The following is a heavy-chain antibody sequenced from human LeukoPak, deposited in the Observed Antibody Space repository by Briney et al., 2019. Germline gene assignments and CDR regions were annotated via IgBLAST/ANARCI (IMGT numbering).Heavy chain of an antibody. Sequence: GGSLRLSCATSGFTFSRYEMNWVRQAPGKGLEWVSYISSSGTTTYYTDSVKGRFTISRDNARNSLYLQMNSLRAEDTAVYYCAVGGVPYYFDSWGQGTLVTVSS. CDR2: ISSSGTTT. D-gene: IGHD2-15*01. V-gene: IGHV3-48*03. J-gene: IGHJ4*02. CDR3: AVGGVPYYFDS. CDR1: GFTFSRYE.